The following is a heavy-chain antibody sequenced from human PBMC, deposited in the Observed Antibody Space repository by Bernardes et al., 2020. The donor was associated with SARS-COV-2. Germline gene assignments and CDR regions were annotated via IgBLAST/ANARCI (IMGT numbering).Heavy chain of an antibody. Sequence: VWSLSLSCAASGFTFSSYAMSWVRQAPGKGLEWVSAISGSGGSTYYADSVKGRFTISRDNSKNTLYLQMNSLRAEDTAVYYCAKGIVATSYYYYGMDVWGQGTTVTVAS. D-gene: IGHD5-12*01. V-gene: IGHV3-23*01. CDR2: ISGSGGST. CDR3: AKGIVATSYYYYGMDV. CDR1: GFTFSSYA. J-gene: IGHJ6*02.